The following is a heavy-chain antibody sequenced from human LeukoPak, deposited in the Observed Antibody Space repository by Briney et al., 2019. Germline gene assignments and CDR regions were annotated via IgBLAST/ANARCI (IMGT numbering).Heavy chain of an antibody. CDR3: ARAPWRTSSGWFLEEDY. V-gene: IGHV3-23*01. D-gene: IGHD6-19*01. J-gene: IGHJ4*02. Sequence: GGSLRLSCAASGFTISYYAMSWVRQAPGKGLEWVSTISNSGDNTYYADSVKGRFTISRDNSKNTLYLQMNSLRAEDTAVYYCARAPWRTSSGWFLEEDYWGQGTLVTVSS. CDR1: GFTISYYA. CDR2: ISNSGDNT.